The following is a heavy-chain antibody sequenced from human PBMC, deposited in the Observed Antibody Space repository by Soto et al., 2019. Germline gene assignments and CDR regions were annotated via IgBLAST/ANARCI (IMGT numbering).Heavy chain of an antibody. CDR1: GFTFSSYA. CDR2: ISSNGGST. D-gene: IGHD6-13*01. CDR3: ARDGGTGAVAGPPYNWFDP. J-gene: IGHJ5*02. Sequence: PGGSLRLSCAASGFTFSSYAMHWVRQAPGKGLEYVSAISSNGGSTYYANSVKGRFTISRGNSKNTLYLQMGSLRAEDMAVYYCARDGGTGAVAGPPYNWFDPWGQGTLVNV. V-gene: IGHV3-64*01.